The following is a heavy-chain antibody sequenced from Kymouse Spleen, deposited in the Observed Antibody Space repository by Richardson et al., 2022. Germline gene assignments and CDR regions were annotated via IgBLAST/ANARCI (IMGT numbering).Heavy chain of an antibody. J-gene: IGHJ5*02. V-gene: IGHV4-39*01. D-gene: IGHD3-9*01. CDR3: ARQYYDILTGYYNVDWFDP. CDR2: IYYSGST. Sequence: QLQLQESGPGLVKPSETLSLTCTVSGGSISSSSYYWGWIRQPPGKGLEWIGSIYYSGSTYYNPSLKSRVTISVDTSKNQFSLKLSSVTAADTAVYYCARQYYDILTGYYNVDWFDPWGQGTLVTVSS. CDR1: GGSISSSSYY.